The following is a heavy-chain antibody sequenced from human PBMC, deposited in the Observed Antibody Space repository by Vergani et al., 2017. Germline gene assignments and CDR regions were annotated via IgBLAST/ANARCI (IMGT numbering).Heavy chain of an antibody. D-gene: IGHD1/OR15-1a*01. CDR3: SRLNIGRCADDT. CDR1: GDSINSDVFY. CDR2: IENTGNT. Sequence: QVKLQESGPGLLKPSQTLSLTCYVSGDSINSDVFYWNWVRQTPGQGLEWIGFIENTGNTYNKPSLETRVGMSLDTSKIHFTLELGSVTVADTAVCFCSRLNIGRCADDTWGPGLLVNVSS. J-gene: IGHJ5*02. V-gene: IGHV4-30-4*08.